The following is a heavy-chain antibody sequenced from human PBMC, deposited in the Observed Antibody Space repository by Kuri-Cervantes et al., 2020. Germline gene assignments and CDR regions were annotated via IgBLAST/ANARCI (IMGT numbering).Heavy chain of an antibody. D-gene: IGHD6-19*01. J-gene: IGHJ4*02. CDR2: IYYSGST. Sequence: SETLSLTCPVSGGSISSSSYYWGWIRQPPGKGLEWIGYIYYSGSTNYNPSLKSRVTISVDTSKNQFSLKLSSVTAADTAVYYCARAEYSSGWYVYFDYWGQGTLVTVSS. V-gene: IGHV4-61*05. CDR1: GGSISSSSYY. CDR3: ARAEYSSGWYVYFDY.